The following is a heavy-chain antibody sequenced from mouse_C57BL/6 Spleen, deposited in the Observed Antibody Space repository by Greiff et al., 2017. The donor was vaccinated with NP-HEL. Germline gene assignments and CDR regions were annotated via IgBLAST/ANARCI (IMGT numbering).Heavy chain of an antibody. V-gene: IGHV1-55*01. CDR3: ARKGVYYYGSRIDY. CDR1: GYTFTSYW. D-gene: IGHD1-1*01. Sequence: QVQLQQSGAELVKPGASVKMSCKASGYTFTSYWITWVKQRPGQGLEWIGDIYPGSGSTNYNEKFKSKATLTVDTSSSTAYMQLSSLTSEDSAVYYCARKGVYYYGSRIDYWGQGTTLTVSS. CDR2: IYPGSGST. J-gene: IGHJ2*01.